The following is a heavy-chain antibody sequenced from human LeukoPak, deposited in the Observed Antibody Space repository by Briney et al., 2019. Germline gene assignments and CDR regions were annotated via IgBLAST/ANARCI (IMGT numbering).Heavy chain of an antibody. CDR3: ARDLPIRLYSGSYYAFDI. D-gene: IGHD1-26*01. CDR1: GYTFTSYG. Sequence: ASVKVSCKASGYTFTSYGISWVRQAPGQGLEWMGWISAYNGNTNYAQKLQGRVTMTTDTSTSTAYMELRSLRSDDTAVYYCARDLPIRLYSGSYYAFDIWGQGTMVTVSS. CDR2: ISAYNGNT. V-gene: IGHV1-18*01. J-gene: IGHJ3*02.